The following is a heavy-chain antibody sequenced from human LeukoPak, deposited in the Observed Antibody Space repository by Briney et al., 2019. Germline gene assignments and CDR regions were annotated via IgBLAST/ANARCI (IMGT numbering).Heavy chain of an antibody. Sequence: PSETLSLTCAVYGGSFSSYYWSWIRQPAGKGLEWIGRIYTSGSTNYNPSLKSRVTMSVDTSKNQFSLNLSSVTAADTAVYYCARETTGLARYFDYWGQGTLVTVSS. J-gene: IGHJ4*02. D-gene: IGHD4-11*01. CDR1: GGSFSSYY. V-gene: IGHV4-4*07. CDR3: ARETTGLARYFDY. CDR2: IYTSGST.